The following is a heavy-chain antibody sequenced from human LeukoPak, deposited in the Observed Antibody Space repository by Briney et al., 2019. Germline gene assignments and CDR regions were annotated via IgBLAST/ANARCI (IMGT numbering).Heavy chain of an antibody. V-gene: IGHV4-59*01. CDR2: IYYSGST. CDR3: ARAVGITIFGVVSTGWFDP. Sequence: SETLFLTCTVSGGSISSYYWSWIRQPPGKGLEWIGYIYYSGSTNYNPSLKSRVTISVDTSKNQFSLKLSSVTAADTAVYYCARAVGITIFGVVSTGWFDPWGQGTLVTVSS. J-gene: IGHJ5*02. D-gene: IGHD3-3*01. CDR1: GGSISSYY.